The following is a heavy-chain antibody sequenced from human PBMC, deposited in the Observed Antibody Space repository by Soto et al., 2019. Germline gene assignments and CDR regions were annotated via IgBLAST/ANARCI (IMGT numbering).Heavy chain of an antibody. J-gene: IGHJ4*02. CDR3: AKDLRYSYD. CDR1: GFTISTHG. D-gene: IGHD5-18*01. CDR2: ISGSGGIT. Sequence: GGSLRLSCAVSGFTISTHGMSWVRQAPGKGLEWVSGISGSGGITYYADSVKGRFTISRDNSKNTLYLQMNSLRAEDTAVYYCAKDLRYSYDWGQGTLVTVSS. V-gene: IGHV3-23*01.